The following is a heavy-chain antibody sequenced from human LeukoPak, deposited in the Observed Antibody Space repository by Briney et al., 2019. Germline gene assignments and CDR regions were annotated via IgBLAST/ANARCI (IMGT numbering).Heavy chain of an antibody. CDR3: GKTTVGYSSGQKPAWPVDY. D-gene: IGHD5-18*01. CDR2: IFGSGGSP. V-gene: IGHV3-23*01. CDR1: GFTFGSHA. J-gene: IGHJ4*02. Sequence: GGSLRLSCEASGFTFGSHAMYWVRQAPGKGLEWVAGIFGSGGSPHYAYSVKGRFTISRDISRNTVYLQINSLRAEDAAVYYCGKTTVGYSSGQKPAWPVDYWGQGTLVTVSS.